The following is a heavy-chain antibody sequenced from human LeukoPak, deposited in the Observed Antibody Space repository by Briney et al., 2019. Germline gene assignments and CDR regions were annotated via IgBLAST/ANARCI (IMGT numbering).Heavy chain of an antibody. V-gene: IGHV3-23*01. J-gene: IGHJ4*02. D-gene: IGHD3-22*01. CDR3: AKDLGYYYDSRAYEHFVY. CDR1: GFTFSSYV. Sequence: PGGSLRLSCAASGFTFSSYVMSWVRQAPGKGLEWVSSISVSAGSKYYADSVKGRFTISRDNSKNMLYLQMNDLRAEDTAVYYCAKDLGYYYDSRAYEHFVYWGQGTLVTVSS. CDR2: ISVSAGSK.